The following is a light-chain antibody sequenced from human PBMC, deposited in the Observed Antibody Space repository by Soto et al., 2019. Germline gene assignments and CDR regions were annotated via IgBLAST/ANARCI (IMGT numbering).Light chain of an antibody. CDR2: GAS. V-gene: IGKV3-20*01. Sequence: DIVLTQSPGTLCLSPGERATLSYRASQSVSSSYLAWYQQKPGQAPRLLIYGASSRATGIPDRFSGSGSGTDFTLTISRLEPEDFATYYCQQYGSSLITFGRGTRLEIK. CDR1: QSVSSSY. J-gene: IGKJ5*01. CDR3: QQYGSSLIT.